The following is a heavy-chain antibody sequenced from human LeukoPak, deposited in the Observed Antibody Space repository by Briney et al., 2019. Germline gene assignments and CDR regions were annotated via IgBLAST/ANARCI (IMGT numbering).Heavy chain of an antibody. Sequence: ASVNVSCKASGYTFTSYDINWVRQATGQGLEWMGWMNPNSGNTGYAQKFQGRVTMTRNTSISTAYMELSSLRSEDTAVYYCARDYGVGARPSDSFDIWGQGTMVTVSS. CDR1: GYTFTSYD. CDR3: ARDYGVGARPSDSFDI. V-gene: IGHV1-8*01. J-gene: IGHJ3*02. D-gene: IGHD1-26*01. CDR2: MNPNSGNT.